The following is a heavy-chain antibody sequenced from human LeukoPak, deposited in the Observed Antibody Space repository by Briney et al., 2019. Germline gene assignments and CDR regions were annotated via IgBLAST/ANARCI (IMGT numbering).Heavy chain of an antibody. Sequence: PGGSLRLSCAASGFTFSSYGMHWVRQAPGKGLEWVAVIWYDGSNKYYADSVKGRFTISRDNSKNTPYLQMNSLRAEDTAVYYCAKDYGSGSSYYYMGVWGKGTTVTVSS. V-gene: IGHV3-33*06. D-gene: IGHD3-10*01. CDR1: GFTFSSYG. CDR3: AKDYGSGSSYYYMGV. CDR2: IWYDGSNK. J-gene: IGHJ6*03.